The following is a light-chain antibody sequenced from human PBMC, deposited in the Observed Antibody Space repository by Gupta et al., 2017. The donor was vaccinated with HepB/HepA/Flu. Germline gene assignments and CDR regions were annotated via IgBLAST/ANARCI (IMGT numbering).Light chain of an antibody. CDR2: DTS. CDR1: QSVSSY. Sequence: EIVLTQSPATLSLSPGERATLSCRASQSVSSYLAWYQQTPGQPPRLLIYDTSNRASVIPARFSGSGSGTDFTLTISSLAPEDFAVYYCQQCSDWPYTFGQGTKLDIK. CDR3: QQCSDWPYT. V-gene: IGKV3-11*01. J-gene: IGKJ2*01.